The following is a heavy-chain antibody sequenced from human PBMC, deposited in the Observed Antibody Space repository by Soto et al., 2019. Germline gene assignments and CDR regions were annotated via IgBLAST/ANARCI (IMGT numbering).Heavy chain of an antibody. Sequence: QVQLQQWGAGLLKPSETLSLTCAVYGGSVSSGNYYWSWIRQPPGKGLEWIGEMSHSGGTHFHPALKSGVTLAVDASKNQFSLEMRSVTAADTALYYCARVERGTATTVVDAFDIWGPGTMVTVSS. V-gene: IGHV4-34*01. CDR2: MSHSGGT. CDR3: ARVERGTATTVVDAFDI. J-gene: IGHJ3*02. D-gene: IGHD1-1*01. CDR1: GGSVSSGNYY.